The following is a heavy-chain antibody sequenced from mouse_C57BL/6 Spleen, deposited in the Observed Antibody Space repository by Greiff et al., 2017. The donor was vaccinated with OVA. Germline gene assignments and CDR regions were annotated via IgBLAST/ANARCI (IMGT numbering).Heavy chain of an antibody. V-gene: IGHV2-2*01. CDR1: GFSFTSYG. CDR2: IWRGGST. CDR3: ARNNYFDG. Sequence: QVQLQQSGPGLVQPSQSLSITCTVSGFSFTSYGVHWVRQSPGKGLEWLGVIWRGGSTDYNAAFISRLSISKDNSKSQVFFKMNSLQADGAARYYCARNNYFDGWGQGTTLTVSS. J-gene: IGHJ2*01.